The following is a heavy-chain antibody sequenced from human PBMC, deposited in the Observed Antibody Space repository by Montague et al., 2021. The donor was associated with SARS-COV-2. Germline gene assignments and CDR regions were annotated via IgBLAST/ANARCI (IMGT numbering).Heavy chain of an antibody. J-gene: IGHJ3*02. Sequence: SLRLSCSASGFSFRSYNMNWVRQAPGKGLEWVSSMSSSSKYIYYADSVKDRFTISRDNAKNSLYLQMNSLRAEDTAIYYCARNWNYGWAFDIWGQGTLVAVSS. CDR2: MSSSSKYI. CDR3: ARNWNYGWAFDI. CDR1: GFSFRSYN. V-gene: IGHV3-21*01. D-gene: IGHD1-7*01.